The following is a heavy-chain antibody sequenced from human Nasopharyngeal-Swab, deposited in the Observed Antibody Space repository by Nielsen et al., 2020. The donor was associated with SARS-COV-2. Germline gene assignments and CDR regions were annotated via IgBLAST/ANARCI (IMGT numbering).Heavy chain of an antibody. V-gene: IGHV1-24*01. CDR2: FDPEDGET. J-gene: IGHJ5*02. CDR3: ATGTVVGATGWFDP. Sequence: WVGQAPGQGLEWMGGFDPEDGETIYAQKFQGRVTMTEDTSTDTAYMEPSSLRSEDTAVYYCATGTVVGATGWFDPWGQGTLVTVSS. D-gene: IGHD1-26*01.